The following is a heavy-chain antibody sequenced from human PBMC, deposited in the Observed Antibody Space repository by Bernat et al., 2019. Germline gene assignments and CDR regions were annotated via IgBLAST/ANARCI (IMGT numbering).Heavy chain of an antibody. CDR3: ARERQLEQLDACDI. CDR2: IGTGGDT. D-gene: IGHD1/OR15-1a*01. J-gene: IGHJ3*02. V-gene: IGHV3-13*01. CDR1: GFTFSDYD. Sequence: VQLVESGGGVVQPGRSLRLSCAASGFTFSDYDMHWVRQSAGKGLEWVSAIGTGGDTYYPGSVKGRFTISRENAKNSLYLQMNSLRAEDTAVYYCARERQLEQLDACDIWGQGTMVTVSS.